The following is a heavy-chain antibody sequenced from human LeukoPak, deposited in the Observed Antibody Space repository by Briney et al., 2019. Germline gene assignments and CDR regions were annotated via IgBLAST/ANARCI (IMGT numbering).Heavy chain of an antibody. CDR1: GYTFTSYA. D-gene: IGHD2-15*01. Sequence: ASVKVSCKASGYTFTSYAITWVRQAPGQGLEWMGWISGYNGNTNYAQKIQGRVTMTTDTSTSTAYMELRSLRSDDTAVYYCARGGVGYCSGGSCPSNWFDPWGQGTLVTVSS. J-gene: IGHJ5*02. V-gene: IGHV1-18*01. CDR2: ISGYNGNT. CDR3: ARGGVGYCSGGSCPSNWFDP.